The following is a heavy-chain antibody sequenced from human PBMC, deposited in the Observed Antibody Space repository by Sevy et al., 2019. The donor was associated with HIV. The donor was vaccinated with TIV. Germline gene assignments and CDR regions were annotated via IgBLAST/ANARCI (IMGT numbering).Heavy chain of an antibody. CDR2: INPNSGGT. V-gene: IGHV1-2*02. CDR1: GYTFTGYY. Sequence: ASVKVSCKASGYTFTGYYMHWVRQAPGQGLEWMGWINPNSGGTNYAQKFQGRVTMTRDTSISTAYMELSRLRSDDTAVYYSARWGRGLAAAGRFDYWGQGTLVTVSS. D-gene: IGHD6-13*01. CDR3: ARWGRGLAAAGRFDY. J-gene: IGHJ4*02.